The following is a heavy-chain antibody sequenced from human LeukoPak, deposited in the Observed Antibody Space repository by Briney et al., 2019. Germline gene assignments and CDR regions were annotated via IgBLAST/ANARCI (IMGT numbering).Heavy chain of an antibody. CDR2: ISDSKRGCTT. D-gene: IGHD3-22*01. CDR1: GFIFSDYA. CDR3: AKVPNYYDTTTYYG. J-gene: IGHJ4*02. Sequence: PGGSLRLSCAPPGFIFSDYAMSWVRQAPGKGLEWVSPISDSKRGCTTYYADSVKGRFTISRDTSKNTLYLQMSSLRVEDTAVYYCAKVPNYYDTTTYYGWGQGTLVAVSS. V-gene: IGHV3-23*01.